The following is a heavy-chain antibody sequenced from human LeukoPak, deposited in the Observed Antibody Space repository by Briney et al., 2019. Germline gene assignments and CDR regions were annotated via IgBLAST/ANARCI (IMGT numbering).Heavy chain of an antibody. V-gene: IGHV3-30*02. CDR3: ARDNPMGIAAAGNDY. CDR2: IRYDGSNK. J-gene: IGHJ4*02. Sequence: GGSLRLSCAASGFTFSSYGMYWVRQAPGKGLEWVAFIRYDGSNKYYADSVKGRLTVSRDNSKNTLYLQMKSLRAEDTAVYYCARDNPMGIAAAGNDYWGQGTLVTVSS. CDR1: GFTFSSYG. D-gene: IGHD6-13*01.